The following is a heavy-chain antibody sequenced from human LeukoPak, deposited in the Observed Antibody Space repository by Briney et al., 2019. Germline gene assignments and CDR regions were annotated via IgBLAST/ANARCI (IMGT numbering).Heavy chain of an antibody. CDR1: GYTFTGYY. J-gene: IGHJ4*02. D-gene: IGHD7-27*01. CDR2: IHPNSGGT. CDR3: ARAPGDNSPIDY. V-gene: IGHV1-2*02. Sequence: ASVKVSCKASGYTFTGYYMHWVRQAPGQGLEWMGWIHPNSGGTNYAQKFQGRVTMTRDTSISTAYMDLSSLRSDDTAVYYCARAPGDNSPIDYWGQGTLVTVSS.